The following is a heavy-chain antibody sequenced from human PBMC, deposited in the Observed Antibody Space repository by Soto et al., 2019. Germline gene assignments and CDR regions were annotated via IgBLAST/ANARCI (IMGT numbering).Heavy chain of an antibody. V-gene: IGHV3-30-3*01. Sequence: WSLRLSCAAPGFTFSIYALHWVRQAPGKGLEWVAVMSPNGNNQYYADSVKGRFTISRDTSKSTLYLQMTSLRPDDTAVYYCATGASFYYDTSRYWGQGTMVTVYS. J-gene: IGHJ4*02. D-gene: IGHD3-22*01. CDR1: GFTFSIYA. CDR2: MSPNGNNQ. CDR3: ATGASFYYDTSRY.